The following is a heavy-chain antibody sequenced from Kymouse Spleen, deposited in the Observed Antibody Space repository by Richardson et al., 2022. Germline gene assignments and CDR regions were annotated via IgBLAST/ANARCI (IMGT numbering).Heavy chain of an antibody. CDR3: ARQRITMVRGVIHYFDY. CDR2: IYYSGST. J-gene: IGHJ4*02. Sequence: QLQLQESGPGLVKPSETLSLTCTVSGGSISSSSYYWGWIRQPPGKGLEWIGSIYYSGSTYYNPSLKSRVTISVDTSKNQFSLKLSSVTAADTAVYYCARQRITMVRGVIHYFDYWGQGTLVTVSS. CDR1: GGSISSSSYY. D-gene: IGHD3-10*01. V-gene: IGHV4-39*01.